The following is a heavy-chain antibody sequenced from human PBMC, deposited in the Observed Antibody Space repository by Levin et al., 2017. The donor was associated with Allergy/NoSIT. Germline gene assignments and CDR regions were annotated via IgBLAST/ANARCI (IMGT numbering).Heavy chain of an antibody. CDR1: GFTFSSYA. CDR3: AKDTQWPRAFDI. CDR2: ISGSGGST. V-gene: IGHV3-23*01. Sequence: GGSLRLSCAASGFTFSSYAMSWVRQAPGKGLEWVSAISGSGGSTYYADSVKGRFTISRDNSKNTLYLRMNSLRAEDTAVYYCAKDTQWPRAFDIWGQGTMVTVSS. J-gene: IGHJ3*02. D-gene: IGHD6-19*01.